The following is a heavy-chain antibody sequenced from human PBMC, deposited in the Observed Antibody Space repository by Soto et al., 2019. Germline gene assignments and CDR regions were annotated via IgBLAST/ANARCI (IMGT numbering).Heavy chain of an antibody. Sequence: PSETLSLTCTVSGGSISSYYWSWIRQPPGKGLEWIGYIYYSGSTNYNPSPKSRVTISVDTSKNQFSLKLSSVTAADTAVYYCARDSGGAVAGTDQYFQHWGQGTLITVSS. CDR2: IYYSGST. CDR3: ARDSGGAVAGTDQYFQH. D-gene: IGHD6-19*01. V-gene: IGHV4-59*01. CDR1: GGSISSYY. J-gene: IGHJ1*01.